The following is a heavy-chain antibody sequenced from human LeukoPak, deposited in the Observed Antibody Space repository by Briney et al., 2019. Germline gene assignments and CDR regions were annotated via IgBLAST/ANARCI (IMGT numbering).Heavy chain of an antibody. CDR1: GFTFSSYW. D-gene: IGHD6-13*01. J-gene: IGHJ4*02. V-gene: IGHV3-74*01. CDR2: INSDGSST. Sequence: GGSLRLSCAASGFTFSSYWMHWVRQAPGKGLVWVSRINSDGSSTSYADSVKGRFTISRDNSKNTLYVQMNSLRAEDTAVYYCAREGRAAAGLDHWGQGTLVTVSS. CDR3: AREGRAAAGLDH.